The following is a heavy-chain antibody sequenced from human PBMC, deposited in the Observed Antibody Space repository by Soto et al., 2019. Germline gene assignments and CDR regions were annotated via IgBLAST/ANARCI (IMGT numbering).Heavy chain of an antibody. V-gene: IGHV1-69*06. CDR3: ARFIAAAEGVDY. J-gene: IGHJ4*02. CDR1: GGTFSSYA. CDR2: IIPIFGTA. Sequence: SVKVSCKASGGTFSSYAISWVRQAPGQGLEWMGGIIPIFGTANYAQKFQGRVTITADKSTSTAYMELSSLRSEDTAVYYCARFIAAAEGVDYWGQGTLVTVS. D-gene: IGHD6-25*01.